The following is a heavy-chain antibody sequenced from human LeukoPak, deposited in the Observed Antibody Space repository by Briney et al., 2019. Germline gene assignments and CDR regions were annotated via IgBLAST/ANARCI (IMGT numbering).Heavy chain of an antibody. CDR3: ARVVVTASHDAFDI. CDR1: DDSFTTSF. CDR2: ISYTESY. D-gene: IGHD2-21*02. J-gene: IGHJ3*02. Sequence: SETLSLTCTISDDSFTTSFWSWIRQPPGKGLEYIGYISYTESYNYNPSLKSRVTISVDTSKNQFSLKLSSVTAADTAVYYCARVVVTASHDAFDIWGQGTMVTVSS. V-gene: IGHV4-59*01.